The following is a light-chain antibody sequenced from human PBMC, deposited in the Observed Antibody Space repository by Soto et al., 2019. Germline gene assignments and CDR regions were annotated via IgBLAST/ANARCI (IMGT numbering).Light chain of an antibody. Sequence: DIQITHSPSSLAASVGDRVTITCRASQSINTYVNWYQQKPGKAPKFLIHAASSLQSGVPSRFSGSGSGTFFTLTIRSLQPEDVATYYCQQSYNTPPFTFGQGTKVDSK. CDR3: QQSYNTPPFT. J-gene: IGKJ2*01. V-gene: IGKV1-39*01. CDR1: QSINTY. CDR2: AAS.